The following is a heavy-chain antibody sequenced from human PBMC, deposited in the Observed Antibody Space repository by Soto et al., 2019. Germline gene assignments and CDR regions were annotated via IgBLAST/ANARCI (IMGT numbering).Heavy chain of an antibody. V-gene: IGHV4-59*01. CDR3: ARVAKQLWLNIFDY. D-gene: IGHD5-18*01. CDR2: IYYSGST. J-gene: IGHJ4*02. CDR1: GGSINSYY. Sequence: PSETLSLTCTVFGGSINSYYWSWNRQPPGKGLEWIGYIYYSGSTNYNPSLKSRVTISVDTSKNQFSLKLSSVTAADTAVYYCARVAKQLWLNIFDYWGQGTLVTVSS.